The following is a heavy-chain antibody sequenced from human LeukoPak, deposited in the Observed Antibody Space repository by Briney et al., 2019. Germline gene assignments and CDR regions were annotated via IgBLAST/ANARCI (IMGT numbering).Heavy chain of an antibody. CDR3: ARHESYYDYAFDI. CDR1: GGSISSGSYY. V-gene: IGHV4-61*02. Sequence: SETLSLTCTVSGGSISSGSYYWSWIRQPAGEGLEWIGRIYTSGSTNYNPSLKSRVTISVDTSKNQFSLKLSSVTAADTAVYYCARHESYYDYAFDIWGQGTMVTVSS. CDR2: IYTSGST. J-gene: IGHJ3*02. D-gene: IGHD3-22*01.